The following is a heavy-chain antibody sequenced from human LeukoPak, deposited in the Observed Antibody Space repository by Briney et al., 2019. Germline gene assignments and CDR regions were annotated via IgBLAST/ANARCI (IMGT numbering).Heavy chain of an antibody. CDR1: GFTFTSSA. CDR2: IVVGSGNT. D-gene: IGHD3-22*01. V-gene: IGHV1-58*02. J-gene: IGHJ4*02. Sequence: ASVKVSCKASGFTFTSSAMQWVRQARGQRLEWIGWIVVGSGNTKYAQKFQERVTITRDMSTSEAYMELSSLRSEDTAVYYCAAGPIYYDSSAYYYVPYYFDYWGQGTLVTVSS. CDR3: AAGPIYYDSSAYYYVPYYFDY.